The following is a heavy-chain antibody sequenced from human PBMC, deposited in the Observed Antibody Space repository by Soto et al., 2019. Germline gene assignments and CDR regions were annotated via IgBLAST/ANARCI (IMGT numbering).Heavy chain of an antibody. V-gene: IGHV4-59*01. CDR2: IYYSGST. CDR3: ASFGSGVTAFGWFDS. J-gene: IGHJ5*01. D-gene: IGHD2-21*02. Sequence: SETLSLTCTVSGGSISSYYWSWILQPPGKGLEWIGYIYYSGSTNYNPSLKSRVTISVDTSKNQFSLKLSSVTAADTAVYYCASFGSGVTAFGWFDSWGQGTRVTVSS. CDR1: GGSISSYY.